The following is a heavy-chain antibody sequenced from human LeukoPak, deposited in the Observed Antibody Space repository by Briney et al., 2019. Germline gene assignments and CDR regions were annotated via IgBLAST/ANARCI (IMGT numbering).Heavy chain of an antibody. Sequence: MPSETLSLTCAVSGGSISSGGYSWSWIRQPPGKGLEWIGYIYHSGSTYYNPSLKSRVTISVDRSKNQFSLKLSSVTAADTAVYYCTSAQGLRYAFDIWGQGTMVTVST. V-gene: IGHV4-30-2*01. CDR3: TSAQGLRYAFDI. D-gene: IGHD4-17*01. CDR2: IYHSGST. CDR1: GGSISSGGYS. J-gene: IGHJ3*02.